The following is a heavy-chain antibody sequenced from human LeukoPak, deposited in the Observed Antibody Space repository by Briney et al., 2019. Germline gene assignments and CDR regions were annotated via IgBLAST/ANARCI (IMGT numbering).Heavy chain of an antibody. J-gene: IGHJ4*02. V-gene: IGHV3-9*01. CDR2: ISWNSGSI. CDR3: TTSSGYSNY. CDR1: GFTFDDYA. D-gene: IGHD3-22*01. Sequence: GGSLRLSCAASGFTFDDYAMHWVRQAPGKGLEWVSGISWNSGSIGYADSVKGRFTISRDNAKNSLYLQMNSLRAEDTAVYYCTTSSGYSNYWGQGTLVTVSS.